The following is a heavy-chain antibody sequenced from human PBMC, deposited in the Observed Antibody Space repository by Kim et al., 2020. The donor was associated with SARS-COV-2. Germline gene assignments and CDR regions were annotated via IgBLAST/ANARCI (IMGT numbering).Heavy chain of an antibody. CDR2: IYYSGST. V-gene: IGHV4-59*08. D-gene: IGHD6-19*01. CDR3: ARSTGSGWGRPSLDAFDI. CDR1: GGSISSYY. J-gene: IGHJ3*02. Sequence: SETLSHTCTVSGGSISSYYWSWIRQPPGKGLEWIGYIYYSGSTNYNPSLKSRVTISVDTSKNQFSLKLSSVTAADTAVYYCARSTGSGWGRPSLDAFDIWGQGTMVTVSS.